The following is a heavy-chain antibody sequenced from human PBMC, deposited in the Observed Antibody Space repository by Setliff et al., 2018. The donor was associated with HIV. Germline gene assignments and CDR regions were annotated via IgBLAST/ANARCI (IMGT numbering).Heavy chain of an antibody. D-gene: IGHD1-26*01. CDR3: ATVRIVGATEFDY. CDR1: GYTFTNYF. CDR2: VDPEDGET. Sequence: ASVKVSCKASGYTFTNYFMHWVRQAPGEGLEWVGRVDPEDGETRYAMKFQGSVTISADTSTDTTHLSLTSLRSQDTAVYYCATVRIVGATEFDYWGQGTVVTV. V-gene: IGHV1-69-2*01. J-gene: IGHJ4*02.